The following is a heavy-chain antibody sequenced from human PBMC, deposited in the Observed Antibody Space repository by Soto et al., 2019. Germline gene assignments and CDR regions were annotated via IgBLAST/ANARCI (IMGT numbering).Heavy chain of an antibody. CDR3: ARGGGRGYNELDP. D-gene: IGHD5-12*01. J-gene: IGHJ5*02. CDR2: INPNSGGT. CDR1: GYTFTAYY. Sequence: QVQLVQSGAEVKKPGASVKVSCKASGYTFTAYYMHWVRQAPGQGLEWMGWINPNSGGTYHAQNFQGRVTMTRATSTTTAYMELASLISDDTAVYYCARGGGRGYNELDPWGHGTLVIVSS. V-gene: IGHV1-2*02.